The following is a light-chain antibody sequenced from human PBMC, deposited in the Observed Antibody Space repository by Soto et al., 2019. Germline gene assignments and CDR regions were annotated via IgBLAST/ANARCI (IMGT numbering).Light chain of an antibody. Sequence: SVLPRPRSVSGSPGESVTISCTGTSSDVGGYNYVSWYQQHPGKAPKLMIYDVSKRPSGVPDRFSGSKSGNTASLTISGLQAEDEADYYCCSYAGSYGYVFGTGTKVTVL. CDR3: CSYAGSYGYV. V-gene: IGLV2-11*01. CDR1: SSDVGGYNY. J-gene: IGLJ1*01. CDR2: DVS.